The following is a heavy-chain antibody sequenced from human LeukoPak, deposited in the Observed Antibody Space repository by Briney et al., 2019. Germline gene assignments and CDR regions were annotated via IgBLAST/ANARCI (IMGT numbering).Heavy chain of an antibody. CDR3: ARDRGSYDSSGYDAFDI. Sequence: GGSLRLSCAASGFTFSTYSMNWVRQAPGKGLEWVSSISSSGSYIYYADSVKGRFAISRDNSKNTLYLQMNSLRAEDTAVYYCARDRGSYDSSGYDAFDIWGQGTVDPVSS. V-gene: IGHV3-21*01. D-gene: IGHD3-22*01. CDR1: GFTFSTYS. J-gene: IGHJ3*02. CDR2: ISSSGSYI.